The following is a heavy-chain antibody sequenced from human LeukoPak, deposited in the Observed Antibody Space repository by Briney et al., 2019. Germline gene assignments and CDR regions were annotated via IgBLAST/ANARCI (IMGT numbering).Heavy chain of an antibody. Sequence: SGTLSLTCAVSGGSISSSNWWSWVRQPPGKGLEWIGEIYHSGSTNYNPSLKSRVTISLDTSKNQFSLKLSSVTAADTAVYYCARGTDCGGDCYKYWGXGTLVTVSS. D-gene: IGHD2-21*02. CDR1: GGSISSSNW. V-gene: IGHV4-4*02. CDR2: IYHSGST. J-gene: IGHJ4*01. CDR3: ARGTDCGGDCYKY.